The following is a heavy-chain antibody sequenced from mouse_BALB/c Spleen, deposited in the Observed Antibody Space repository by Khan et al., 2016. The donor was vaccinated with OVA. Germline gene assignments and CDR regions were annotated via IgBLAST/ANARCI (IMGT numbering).Heavy chain of an antibody. J-gene: IGHJ4*01. D-gene: IGHD1-1*01. CDR2: IYTGSVNT. CDR3: AIGDYYVTNAMDY. Sequence: QVQLQQPGPELVKPGASVRISCKASGSTFTNFYIHWVKQRPGQGLEWIGWIYTGSVNTKNNENFKGKATLTADKSSNTAYMLLSSLTSEDSAVYLSAIGDYYVTNAMDYWGQGTSVIVSS. CDR1: GSTFTNFY. V-gene: IGHV1S56*01.